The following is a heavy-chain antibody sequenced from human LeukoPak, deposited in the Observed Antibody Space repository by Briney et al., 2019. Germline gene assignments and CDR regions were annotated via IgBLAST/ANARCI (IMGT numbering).Heavy chain of an antibody. CDR2: IIPIFGTA. V-gene: IGHV1-69*13. D-gene: IGHD6-19*01. CDR1: GGTFSSYA. Sequence: GASVKVSCKASGGTFSSYAISWVRQAPGQGLEWMGGIIPIFGTANYAQKFQGRVTITADESTSTAYMELSSLRSEDTAVYYCAGRPDSSGWYEYYFDYWGQGTLVTVSS. J-gene: IGHJ4*02. CDR3: AGRPDSSGWYEYYFDY.